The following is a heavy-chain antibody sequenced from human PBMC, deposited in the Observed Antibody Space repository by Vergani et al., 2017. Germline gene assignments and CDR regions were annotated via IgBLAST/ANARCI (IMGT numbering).Heavy chain of an antibody. V-gene: IGHV4-61*02. CDR2: IHSSGTT. CDR3: ARDLGDSGWYTFGY. D-gene: IGHD6-19*01. CDR1: GGSITSGSFY. Sequence: QVQLHESGPGLVKPSQTLSLTCTVSGGSITSGSFYWSWIRQPAGKGLEWIGRIHSSGTTNYNPSLKSRVTLSVDTSKNQFSLKLNSVTAADTAVYSCARDLGDSGWYTFGYWGQGILVTVSS. J-gene: IGHJ4*02.